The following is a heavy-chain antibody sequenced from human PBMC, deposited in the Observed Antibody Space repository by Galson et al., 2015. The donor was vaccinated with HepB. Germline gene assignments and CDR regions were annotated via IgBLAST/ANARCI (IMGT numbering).Heavy chain of an antibody. CDR2: TYYRSKWST. CDR3: ARGDIDLAA. CDR1: GDSVSSASAT. Sequence: CAISGDSVSSASATWHWIRQSPSGGLEWLGKTYYRSKWSTNYAMSVKSRISINADTSKNQFSLQLKSVTPEDTAVYFCARGDIDLAAWDQGALVTISS. J-gene: IGHJ5*02. D-gene: IGHD5-12*01. V-gene: IGHV6-1*01.